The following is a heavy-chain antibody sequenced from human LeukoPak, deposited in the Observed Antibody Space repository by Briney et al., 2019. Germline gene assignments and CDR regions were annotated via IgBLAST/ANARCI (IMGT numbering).Heavy chain of an antibody. CDR2: ISAYNGNT. CDR1: GYTFTSYG. J-gene: IGHJ3*02. V-gene: IGHV1-18*01. Sequence: ASVKVSCKASGYTFTSYGISWVRQAPGQGLEWMGWISAYNGNTNYAQKLQGRVTMTTDTSTSTAYMELRSLRSDDTAVYYCARDGGTYYCDSSGDAFDIWGQGTMVTVSS. CDR3: ARDGGTYYCDSSGDAFDI. D-gene: IGHD3-22*01.